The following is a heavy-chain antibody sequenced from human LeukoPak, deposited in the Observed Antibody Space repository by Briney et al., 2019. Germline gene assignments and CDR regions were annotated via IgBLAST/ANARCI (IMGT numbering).Heavy chain of an antibody. D-gene: IGHD1-1*01. Sequence: GESLKLSCKGSGYIFTNSWIAWVRQMPEKGLECMGIIHPGDSDTRYSPSFQGQVTISADKSISTDYLQWSSLKASDTAMYYCARQGYSDYGMDVWGQGTTVTVSS. CDR1: GYIFTNSW. CDR3: ARQGYSDYGMDV. CDR2: IHPGDSDT. J-gene: IGHJ6*02. V-gene: IGHV5-51*01.